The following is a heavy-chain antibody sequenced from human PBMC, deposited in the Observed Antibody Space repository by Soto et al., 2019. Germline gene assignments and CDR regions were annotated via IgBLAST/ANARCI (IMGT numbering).Heavy chain of an antibody. CDR3: ARGYSSTLLGY. Sequence: SETLSLTCTVSGGSISSYYWSWIRQPPGKGLEWIGFMYNSGSTHYNPSLKSRVTISLDTSKNQFSLNLRSVTAADTAVYYCARGYSSTLLGYWGQGTLVTVSS. J-gene: IGHJ4*02. V-gene: IGHV4-59*08. CDR1: GGSISSYY. CDR2: MYNSGST. D-gene: IGHD5-18*01.